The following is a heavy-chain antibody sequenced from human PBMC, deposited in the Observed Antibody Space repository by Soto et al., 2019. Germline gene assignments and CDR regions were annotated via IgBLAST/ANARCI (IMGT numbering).Heavy chain of an antibody. CDR1: GFTFSSYS. J-gene: IGHJ6*03. Sequence: GGSLRLSCAASGFTFSSYSMNWVCQAPGKGLEWVSYISSSSSTIYYADSVKGRFTISRDNAKNSLYLQMNSLRAEDTAVYYCASTRPSYYYYYMDVWGKGTTVTVSS. V-gene: IGHV3-48*01. CDR2: ISSSSSTI. D-gene: IGHD1-1*01. CDR3: ASTRPSYYYYYMDV.